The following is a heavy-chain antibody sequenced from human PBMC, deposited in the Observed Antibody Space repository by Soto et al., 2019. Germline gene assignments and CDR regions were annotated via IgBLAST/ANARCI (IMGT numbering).Heavy chain of an antibody. CDR2: INHSGST. CDR1: GGSFSGYY. CDR3: ARGRRMLGWLVFLMFDY. Sequence: QVQLQQWGAGLLKPSETLSLTCAVYGGSFSGYYWSWIRQPPGKELEWIGEINHSGSTNYNPSLKRRVTISVDTSKNQFSLKLSSVTAADTAVYYCARGRRMLGWLVFLMFDYWGQGTLVTVSS. D-gene: IGHD6-19*01. V-gene: IGHV4-34*01. J-gene: IGHJ4*02.